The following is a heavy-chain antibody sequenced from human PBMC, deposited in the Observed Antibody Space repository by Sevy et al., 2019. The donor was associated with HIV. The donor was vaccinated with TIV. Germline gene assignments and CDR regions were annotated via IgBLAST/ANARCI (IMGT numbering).Heavy chain of an antibody. CDR2: IYYSGST. V-gene: IGHV4-59*01. CDR3: ARGKMTCSSTSCYFYYGSGSYYDYYYYGMDV. Sequence: LLQLPETLSLTCTVSGGSISSYYWSWIRQPPGKGLEWIGYIYYSGSTNYNPSLKSRVTISVDTSKNQFSLKLSSVTAADTAVYYCARGKMTCSSTSCYFYYGSGSYYDYYYYGMDVWGQGTTVTISS. CDR1: GGSISSYY. J-gene: IGHJ6*02. D-gene: IGHD3-10*01.